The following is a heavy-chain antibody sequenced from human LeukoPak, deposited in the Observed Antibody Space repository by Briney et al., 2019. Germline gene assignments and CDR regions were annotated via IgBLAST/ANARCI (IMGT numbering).Heavy chain of an antibody. V-gene: IGHV1-46*01. CDR1: GYTFTSYY. D-gene: IGHD2-2*01. CDR2: INPSGGST. CDR3: ARGLTDIVVVPAARRQFDY. J-gene: IGHJ4*02. Sequence: ASVKVSCKASGYTFTSYYMHWVRQAPGQGLEWMGIINPSGGSTSYAQKFQGRVTMTRDTSISTAYMELSRLRSDDTAVYYCARGLTDIVVVPAARRQFDYWGQGTLVTVSS.